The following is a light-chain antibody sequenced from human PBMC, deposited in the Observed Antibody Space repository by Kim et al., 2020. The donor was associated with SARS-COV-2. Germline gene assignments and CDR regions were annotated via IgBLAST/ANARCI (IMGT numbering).Light chain of an antibody. CDR3: LQHNTYPIT. CDR1: QYIRND. Sequence: ASAEGKYTITCRASQYIRNDLGWYQQSPGRAPGHLFYGPSSLQGGGPSIFRGSGTGTEFTLTIGSVQPEDFATYFCLQHNTYPITFGQGKRLEIK. CDR2: GPS. J-gene: IGKJ5*01. V-gene: IGKV1-17*01.